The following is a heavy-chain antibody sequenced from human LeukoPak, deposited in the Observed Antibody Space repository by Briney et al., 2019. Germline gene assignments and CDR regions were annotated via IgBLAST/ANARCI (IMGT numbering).Heavy chain of an antibody. CDR1: GYTFTSYY. Sequence: ASVKVSCKASGYTFTSYYMHWVRQAPGQGLEWMGWINPNSGGTNYAQKFQGWVTMTRDTSISTAYMELSRLRSDDTAVYYCARSPPNLDFDYWGQGTLVTVSS. J-gene: IGHJ4*02. CDR2: INPNSGGT. CDR3: ARSPPNLDFDY. V-gene: IGHV1-2*04.